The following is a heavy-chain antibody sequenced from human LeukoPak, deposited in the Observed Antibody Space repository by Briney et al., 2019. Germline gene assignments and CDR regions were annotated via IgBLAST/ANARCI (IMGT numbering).Heavy chain of an antibody. V-gene: IGHV1-8*01. Sequence: ASVKVSCKASGYTFTSYEINWVRQAPGQGLEWMGWMNPNSGKTGYARKFQGRVTFTRNSSISTAYMDLSSLRSEDTAVYYCARGVRFSDFYYYMDVWGQGTTVTVSS. CDR3: ARGVRFSDFYYYMDV. CDR1: GYTFTSYE. J-gene: IGHJ6*03. D-gene: IGHD3-3*01. CDR2: MNPNSGKT.